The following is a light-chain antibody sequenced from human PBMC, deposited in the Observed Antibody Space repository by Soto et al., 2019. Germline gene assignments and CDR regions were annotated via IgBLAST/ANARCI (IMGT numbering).Light chain of an antibody. CDR2: DVS. V-gene: IGLV2-14*01. J-gene: IGLJ1*01. CDR1: SGDVGGYNY. Sequence: QSDLTQPASVSGSPGQSITISCTGTSGDVGGYNYVSWYQQHPGKAPKLMIYDVSNRPSGVSNRFSGSKSGNTASLTISGLQAEDEADYYCSSYTSSSTYVFGTGTKLTVL. CDR3: SSYTSSSTYV.